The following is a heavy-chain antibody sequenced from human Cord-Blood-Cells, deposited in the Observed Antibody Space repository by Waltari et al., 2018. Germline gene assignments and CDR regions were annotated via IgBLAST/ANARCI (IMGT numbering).Heavy chain of an antibody. V-gene: IGHV3-30*04. Sequence: QVQLVESGGGVVQPGRSLRLSCAASGFTFSSYAMHWVRQAPGKGLGWVAVISYDGGNKYYADSVKGRFTISRDNSKNTLYLQMNSLRAEDTAVYYCARDGGPTGIYYFDYWGQGTLVTVSS. D-gene: IGHD1-1*01. CDR1: GFTFSSYA. CDR2: ISYDGGNK. J-gene: IGHJ4*02. CDR3: ARDGGPTGIYYFDY.